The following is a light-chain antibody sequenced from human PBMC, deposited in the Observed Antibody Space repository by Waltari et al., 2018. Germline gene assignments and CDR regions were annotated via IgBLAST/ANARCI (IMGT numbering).Light chain of an antibody. CDR1: TSDVGNYDL. V-gene: IGLV2-23*02. J-gene: IGLJ1*01. CDR3: CSYAGRGTYV. CDR2: EVI. Sequence: QSALTQPASVSGTPGQSITISCTGTTSDVGNYDLVSWYQQHPGKAPKLLICEVIKLPAGVSSRFAGSKSGNTASLTISGLQAEDEADYYCCSYAGRGTYVFGSGTKVTV.